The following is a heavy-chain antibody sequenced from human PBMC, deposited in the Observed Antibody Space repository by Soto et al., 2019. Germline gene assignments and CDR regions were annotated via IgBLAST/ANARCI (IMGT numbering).Heavy chain of an antibody. CDR1: GGSISSGDYY. Sequence: SETLSLTCTVSGGSISSGDYYWSWIRHPPGKGLEWIGYIYYSGSTYHNPSLKSRVTISVDTSKNQFSLRLTSVTAADTAVYYCARLNYDSSGYSGDWYFNLWGRGTLVTVSS. CDR3: ARLNYDSSGYSGDWYFNL. CDR2: IYYSGST. D-gene: IGHD3-22*01. J-gene: IGHJ2*01. V-gene: IGHV4-30-4*01.